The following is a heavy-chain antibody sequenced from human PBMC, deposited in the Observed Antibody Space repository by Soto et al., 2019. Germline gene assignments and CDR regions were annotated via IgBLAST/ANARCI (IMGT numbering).Heavy chain of an antibody. CDR1: GGSISSGGYS. J-gene: IGHJ4*02. V-gene: IGHV4-30-2*01. CDR3: ARGMTTVTTLYY. Sequence: PSETLSLTCTVSGGSISSGGYSWNWIRQPPGKGLEWIGYIYHSGSTYYNPSLKSRVTISVDRSKNQFSLKLSSVTAADTAVYFCARGMTTVTTLYYWGQGTLVTVSS. D-gene: IGHD4-4*01. CDR2: IYHSGST.